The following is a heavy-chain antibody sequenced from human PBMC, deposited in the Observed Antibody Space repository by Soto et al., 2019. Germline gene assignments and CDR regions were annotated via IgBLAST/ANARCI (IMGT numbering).Heavy chain of an antibody. V-gene: IGHV3-7*01. J-gene: IGHJ5*02. CDR1: GFTFSDSW. CDR3: VRGGSNYAS. CDR2: IKPDESEK. D-gene: IGHD4-4*01. Sequence: EVQLVESGGGLVQPGGSLRLSCTASGFTFSDSWMTWVRQAPGKGLEWVARIKPDESEKKYADSVKGRFSISRDNAKNSMYLQRDSLRGEDTAVYYCVRGGSNYASWGQGPLVPVSS.